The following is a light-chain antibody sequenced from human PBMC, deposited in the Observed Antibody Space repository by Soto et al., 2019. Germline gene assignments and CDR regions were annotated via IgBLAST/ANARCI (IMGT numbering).Light chain of an antibody. V-gene: IGKV3-20*01. CDR3: QQYGSSLWT. Sequence: EILLTQPPTTLSLSPGERSTLSCRASQSIGSYLAWYQQKPGQXPRXXIYGASSRATGIPDRFSGSGSGTDGTITISRLEPEDFAVYYCQQYGSSLWTFGQGTKVDIK. CDR1: QSIGSY. J-gene: IGKJ1*01. CDR2: GAS.